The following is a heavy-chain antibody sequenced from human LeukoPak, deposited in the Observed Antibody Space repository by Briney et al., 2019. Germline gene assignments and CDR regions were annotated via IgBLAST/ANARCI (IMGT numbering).Heavy chain of an antibody. Sequence: PSETLSLTCTVSGGSISSSDYYWGWIRQPPGKGLEWIGSIYYGGSTYYNPSLKSRVTISVDTSVNQFSLKLSSVTAADTAVYYCATYYDFWSGYFFDIWGQGTMVTVSS. J-gene: IGHJ3*02. D-gene: IGHD3-3*01. CDR1: GGSISSSDYY. CDR3: ATYYDFWSGYFFDI. CDR2: IYYGGST. V-gene: IGHV4-39*07.